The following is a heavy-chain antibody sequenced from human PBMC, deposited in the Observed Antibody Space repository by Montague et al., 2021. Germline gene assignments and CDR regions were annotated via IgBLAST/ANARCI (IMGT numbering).Heavy chain of an antibody. CDR3: ASDRGPFDY. V-gene: IGHV4-34*01. D-gene: IGHD3-10*01. Sequence: SETLSLTCGVYGGSLSEYYWTWIRQSPEKGLEWIGEVRHIGSTNYNPSLKSRVTMSVDKSKNQFSLKLRSVTVADTAVYYYASDRGPFDYWGQGTVVTVSS. CDR1: GGSLSEYY. CDR2: VRHIGST. J-gene: IGHJ4*02.